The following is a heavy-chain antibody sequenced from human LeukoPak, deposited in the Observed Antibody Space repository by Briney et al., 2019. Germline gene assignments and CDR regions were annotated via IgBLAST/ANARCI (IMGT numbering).Heavy chain of an antibody. CDR3: ARGLRLGELSFDFDY. CDR2: ISAYNGNT. Sequence: GASVKVSCKASGDTFTSYGISWVRQAPGQGLEWMGWISAYNGNTNYAQKLQGRVTMTTDTSTSTAYMELRSLRSDDTAVYYCARGLRLGELSFDFDYWGQGTLVTVSS. CDR1: GDTFTSYG. V-gene: IGHV1-18*04. D-gene: IGHD3-16*02. J-gene: IGHJ4*02.